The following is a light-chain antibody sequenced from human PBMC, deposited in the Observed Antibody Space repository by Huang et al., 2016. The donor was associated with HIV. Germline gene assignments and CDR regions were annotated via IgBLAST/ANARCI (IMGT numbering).Light chain of an antibody. V-gene: IGKV4-1*01. CDR2: WAS. CDR1: QPLLSTANNKSY. J-gene: IGKJ5*01. CDR3: QQYYSASIT. Sequence: DIVMTQSPGSLTVSLGERASINCTSSQPLLSTANNKSYLAWYQQKPRQPPKALIYWASNRGSGVPERFSGSGSGTEFTLALSSLQSEDVALYYCQQYYSASITFGQGTRVE.